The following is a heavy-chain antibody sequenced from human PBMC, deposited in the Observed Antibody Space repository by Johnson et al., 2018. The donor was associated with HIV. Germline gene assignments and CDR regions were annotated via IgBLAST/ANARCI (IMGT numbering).Heavy chain of an antibody. Sequence: QVQLVESGGDLVKPGGSLRLSCAASGFIFSDYYMTWIRQAPGMGLESISYISCSGRTIYYADSVKGRFPMSRDNAKKSLYLQMNSLRAEDTAVYYCAREEGTDILTRGDAFDIWGQGTMVTVSS. V-gene: IGHV3-11*04. CDR1: GFIFSDYY. J-gene: IGHJ3*02. CDR2: ISCSGRTI. CDR3: AREEGTDILTRGDAFDI. D-gene: IGHD3-9*01.